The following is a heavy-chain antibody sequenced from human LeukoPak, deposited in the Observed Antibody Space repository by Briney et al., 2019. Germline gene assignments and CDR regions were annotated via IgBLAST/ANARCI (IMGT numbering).Heavy chain of an antibody. CDR3: AKSGTYFDFDY. V-gene: IGHV3-48*04. CDR2: ISTSGTTI. Sequence: GGSLRLSCATFTGYSMNWVRQAPGKGLEWLSCISTSGTTIHYADSVKGRFTISRDNAKNSLYLQMNSLSPEDTAVYYCAKSGTYFDFDYWGQGALVTVSS. J-gene: IGHJ4*02. D-gene: IGHD1-26*01. CDR1: FTGYS.